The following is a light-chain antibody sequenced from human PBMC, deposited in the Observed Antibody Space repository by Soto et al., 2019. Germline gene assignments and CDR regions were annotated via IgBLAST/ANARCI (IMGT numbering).Light chain of an antibody. CDR1: SSDVGGYNY. J-gene: IGLJ2*01. CDR2: DVS. CDR3: SSYTSSSTLV. V-gene: IGLV2-14*01. Sequence: QSALTQPASVSGSPGQSITISCTGTSSDVGGYNYVSWYQQHPGKAPKLMIYDVSKRPSGVSNRFSGSKSGNTASLTISGLQAEDEDDYYCSSYTSSSTLVFGGGTQLTVL.